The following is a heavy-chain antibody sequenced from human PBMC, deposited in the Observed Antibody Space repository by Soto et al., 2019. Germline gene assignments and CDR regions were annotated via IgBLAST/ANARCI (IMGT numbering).Heavy chain of an antibody. V-gene: IGHV3-30-3*01. CDR3: ARGLIVVDYYYYGMDV. CDR2: ISYDGSNK. J-gene: IGHJ6*02. CDR1: GFTFSSYA. Sequence: GGSLRLSCAASGFTFSSYAMHWVRQAPGKGLEWVAVISYDGSNKYYADSVKGRFTISRDNSKNTLYLQMNSLRAEDTAVYYCARGLIVVDYYYYGMDVWGQGTTVTVSS. D-gene: IGHD3-22*01.